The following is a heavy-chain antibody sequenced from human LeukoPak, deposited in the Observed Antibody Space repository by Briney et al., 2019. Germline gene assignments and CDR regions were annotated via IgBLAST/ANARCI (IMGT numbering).Heavy chain of an antibody. V-gene: IGHV3-7*01. Sequence: GGSLRLSCAASGFSFSSYWMSWVRQAPGKGLEWVAIIKQDGSERYYVDSVKGRFTISRDNSRNSLYLQMDILRAEDTAVYYCATDNVYCRRTSCYQTFDYWGQGTLVTVPS. CDR2: IKQDGSER. J-gene: IGHJ4*02. D-gene: IGHD2-2*01. CDR3: ATDNVYCRRTSCYQTFDY. CDR1: GFSFSSYW.